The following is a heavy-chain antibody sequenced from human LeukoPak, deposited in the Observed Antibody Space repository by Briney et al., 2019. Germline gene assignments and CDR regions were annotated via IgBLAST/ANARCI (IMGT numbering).Heavy chain of an antibody. J-gene: IGHJ4*02. D-gene: IGHD2-15*01. V-gene: IGHV3-23*01. CDR1: GFTFSSYA. Sequence: GGSLRLSCAASGFTFSSYAMSWVRQAPGKGLEWVSAISGSGGSTYYADSVKGRFTISRDNSKNTLYLQTNSLRAEDTAVYYCAKDSSRGGNFDYWGQGTLVTVSS. CDR2: ISGSGGST. CDR3: AKDSSRGGNFDY.